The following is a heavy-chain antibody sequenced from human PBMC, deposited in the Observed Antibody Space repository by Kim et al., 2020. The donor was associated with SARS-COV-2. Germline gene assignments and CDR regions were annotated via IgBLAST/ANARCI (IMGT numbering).Heavy chain of an antibody. V-gene: IGHV1-69*01. J-gene: IGHJ4*02. Sequence: QWFQGRVTITADESTSTAYMELSSLRSEDTSVYYCARDPSQVSSGYRYWGQGTLVTVSS. D-gene: IGHD3-22*01. CDR3: ARDPSQVSSGYRY.